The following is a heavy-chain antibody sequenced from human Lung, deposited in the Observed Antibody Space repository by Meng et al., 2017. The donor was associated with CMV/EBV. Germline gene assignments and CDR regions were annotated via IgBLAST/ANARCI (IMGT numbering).Heavy chain of an antibody. J-gene: IGHJ4*02. CDR1: GGSISSSNW. CDR2: IYHSGST. Sequence: QRQLQSVGPGPVKPSGTLSPTWPVSGGSISSSNWWSWVRQPPGKGLEWIGEIYHSGSTNYNPSLKSRVTISVDKSKNQFSLKLSSVTAADTAVYYCASFPPPGKQWLVTDYWGQGTLVTVSS. CDR3: ASFPPPGKQWLVTDY. V-gene: IGHV4-4*02. D-gene: IGHD6-19*01.